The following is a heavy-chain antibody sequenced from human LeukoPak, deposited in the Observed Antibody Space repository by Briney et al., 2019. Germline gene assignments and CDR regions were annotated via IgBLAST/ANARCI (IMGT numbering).Heavy chain of an antibody. CDR1: GGSFNGYY. D-gene: IGHD2-2*01. J-gene: IGHJ4*02. CDR2: IYHTGSA. Sequence: SETLSLTCAGYGGSFNGYYWGWIRQPPGKGLEWIANIYHTGSAHYNPSLKSRVTISVDTSTNQFSLKLSSVTAADTAVYYCARYCTSTTCIRRGFDYWGQGTLVTVSS. CDR3: ARYCTSTTCIRRGFDY. V-gene: IGHV4-34*01.